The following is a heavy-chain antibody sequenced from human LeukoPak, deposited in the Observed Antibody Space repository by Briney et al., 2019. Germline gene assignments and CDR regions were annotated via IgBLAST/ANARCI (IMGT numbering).Heavy chain of an antibody. D-gene: IGHD1-26*01. Sequence: PGGSLRLSCEASGFTFRSYAMVWVRQAPGKGLEYISYISGIGTTMYHADSVKGRFTISRDNAKNSVFLQMNSLRIEDTAVYYCARNNYYARDYWGQGTLVTVSS. J-gene: IGHJ4*02. V-gene: IGHV3-48*03. CDR2: ISGIGTTM. CDR3: ARNNYYARDY. CDR1: GFTFRSYA.